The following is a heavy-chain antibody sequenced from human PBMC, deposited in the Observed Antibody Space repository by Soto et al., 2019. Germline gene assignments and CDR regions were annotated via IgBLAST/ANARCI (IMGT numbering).Heavy chain of an antibody. D-gene: IGHD2-15*01. CDR1: GGSISSSNYY. V-gene: IGHV4-39*01. CDR3: ARGGYCSGASCAYMGHYYYYGMDV. J-gene: IGHJ6*02. CDR2: IYYSGST. Sequence: PSETLSLTCTVSGGSISSSNYYWGWIRQPPGKGLEWIGSIYYSGSTYYNPSLKSRVTISVDTSKNQFSLKLSSVTAADTAVYYCARGGYCSGASCAYMGHYYYYGMDVWGQGTTVTVSS.